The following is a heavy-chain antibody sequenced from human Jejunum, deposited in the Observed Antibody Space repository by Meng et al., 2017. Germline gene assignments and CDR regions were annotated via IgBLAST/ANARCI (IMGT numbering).Heavy chain of an antibody. D-gene: IGHD1-1*01. Sequence: SLKISCAASGFTFGDYDMNWVRQAPGRGLEWVSGIGWNSGDIVYADSVKGRFTISRDNVNNSLYLQMNSLRGEDTAFYYCAKLGVETPFDYWGQGTLVTVSS. CDR2: IGWNSGDI. V-gene: IGHV3-9*01. CDR3: AKLGVETPFDY. CDR1: GFTFGDYD. J-gene: IGHJ4*02.